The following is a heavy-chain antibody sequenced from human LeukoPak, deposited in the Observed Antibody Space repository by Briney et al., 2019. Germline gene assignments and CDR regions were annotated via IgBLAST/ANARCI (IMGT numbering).Heavy chain of an antibody. CDR3: ARDSYNWNVDAFDP. CDR1: GGSISGTTFY. Sequence: SETLSLTCTVSGGSISGTTFYWGWIRQPPGKGLEWIGEINHSGSTDYNPPLKSRVTISIDKSKNHFSLKLTSVTAADTAIYYCARDSYNWNVDAFDPWGQGTLVTVSS. V-gene: IGHV4-39*02. CDR2: INHSGST. D-gene: IGHD1-20*01. J-gene: IGHJ5*02.